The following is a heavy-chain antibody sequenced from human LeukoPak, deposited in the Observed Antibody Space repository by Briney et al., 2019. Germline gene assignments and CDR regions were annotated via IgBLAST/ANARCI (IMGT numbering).Heavy chain of an antibody. CDR1: GFTFSSYA. J-gene: IGHJ3*02. V-gene: IGHV3-64D*06. CDR2: ISSNGGST. D-gene: IGHD6-19*01. Sequence: GGSLRLSCSASGFTFSSYAMHWVRQAPGKGLEYVSAISSNGGSTYYADSVKGRFTITRDNSKNTLYLQMSSLRAEDTAVYYCVKGSGYSSGWYRRDAFDIWGQGTMVTVSS. CDR3: VKGSGYSSGWYRRDAFDI.